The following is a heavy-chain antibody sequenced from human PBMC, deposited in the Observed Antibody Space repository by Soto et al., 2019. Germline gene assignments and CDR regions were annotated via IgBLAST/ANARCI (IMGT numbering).Heavy chain of an antibody. V-gene: IGHV4-59*01. D-gene: IGHD1-26*01. J-gene: IGHJ4*02. CDR1: GFTFSSYY. CDR3: ARALVGAKEFFDY. CDR2: IYYSEST. Sequence: PSATLTLSCTGSGFTFSSYYWSWIRQPPGKGLEWIGYIYYSESTNYNPSLKSRVTISVDTSTNHICLKRSYVTGADTAVYYCARALVGAKEFFDYWGKGTLVTVSS.